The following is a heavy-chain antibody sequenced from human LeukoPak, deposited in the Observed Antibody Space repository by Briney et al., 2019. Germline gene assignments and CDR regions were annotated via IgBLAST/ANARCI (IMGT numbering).Heavy chain of an antibody. CDR1: GYTFTSYG. Sequence: GASVKVSCKASGYTFTSYGISWVRQAPGQGLEWMGWISAYNGNTNYAQKLQGRVTMTTDTSTSTAYMELRSLRSDDTAVYYCARDPGGVVAGLPFDYWGQGTLVTVSS. D-gene: IGHD2-8*02. J-gene: IGHJ4*02. CDR2: ISAYNGNT. V-gene: IGHV1-18*01. CDR3: ARDPGGVVAGLPFDY.